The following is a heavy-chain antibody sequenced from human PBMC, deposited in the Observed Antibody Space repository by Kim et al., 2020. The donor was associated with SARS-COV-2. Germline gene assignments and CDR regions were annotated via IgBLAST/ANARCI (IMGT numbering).Heavy chain of an antibody. CDR3: AREEDDRSGHATDL. CDR2: MNPNSGIT. CDR1: GYTFTSYD. V-gene: IGHV1-8*01. D-gene: IGHD3-22*01. J-gene: IGHJ3*01. Sequence: ASVKVSCKASGYTFTSYDINWVRQATGQGLQWMGWMNPNSGITAYAPEFQGRVTMTRDKSISTVYMELRGLRSEDTAIYYCAREEDDRSGHATDLWGQGTMVTVSS.